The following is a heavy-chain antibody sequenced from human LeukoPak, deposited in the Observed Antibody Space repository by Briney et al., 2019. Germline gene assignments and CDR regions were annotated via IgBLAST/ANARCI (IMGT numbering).Heavy chain of an antibody. CDR1: GGSISSYY. CDR3: ARPGGTTSYY. Sequence: SSETLSLTCTVSGGSISSYYWSWIRQPPGKGLEWIGYIYYSGSTNYNPSLKSRVTISVDTSKNQFSLKLSSVTTADTAVYYCARPGGTTSYYSGQGTLVTVSS. V-gene: IGHV4-59*08. J-gene: IGHJ4*02. CDR2: IYYSGST. D-gene: IGHD1-1*01.